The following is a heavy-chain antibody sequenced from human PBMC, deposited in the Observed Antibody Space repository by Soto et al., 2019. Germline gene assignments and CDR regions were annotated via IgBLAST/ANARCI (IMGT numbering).Heavy chain of an antibody. J-gene: IGHJ3*02. CDR2: IYPGNSET. CDR3: ARHRSQWLSVGEHEGFDI. D-gene: IGHD6-19*01. Sequence: PGESLKIFCQASGYSFVTYWIGWVRQMPGKGLEWMGIIYPGNSETKYSPPFQGQVTFSVDKSNSTAYLQWSTLKASDTATYYCARHRSQWLSVGEHEGFDIWGLGTRVTVSS. CDR1: GYSFVTYW. V-gene: IGHV5-51*01.